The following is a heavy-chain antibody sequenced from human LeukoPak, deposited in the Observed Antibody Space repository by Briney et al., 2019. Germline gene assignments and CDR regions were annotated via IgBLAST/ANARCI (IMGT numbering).Heavy chain of an antibody. D-gene: IGHD1-26*01. CDR1: GFTFSSYA. V-gene: IGHV3-23*01. Sequence: GGSLRLSCAASGFTFSSYAMSWVRQAPGKGLEWVSAISGSGGSTYCADSVKGRFTISRDNSKNTLYLQMNSLRAEDTAVYYCAKVVGATTAGLFDYWGQGTLVTVSS. CDR3: AKVVGATTAGLFDY. CDR2: ISGSGGST. J-gene: IGHJ4*02.